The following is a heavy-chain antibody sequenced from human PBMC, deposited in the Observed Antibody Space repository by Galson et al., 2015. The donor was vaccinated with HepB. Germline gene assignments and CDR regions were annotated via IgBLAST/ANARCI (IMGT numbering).Heavy chain of an antibody. J-gene: IGHJ4*02. CDR1: GFTFSSYG. CDR3: ARGPPYSSSWDPSPLFDY. V-gene: IGHV3-30*03. Sequence: SLRLSCAASGFTFSSYGMHWVRQAPGKGLEWVAVISYDGSNKYYADSVKGRFTISRDNAKNSLYLQMNSLRAEDTAVYYCARGPPYSSSWDPSPLFDYWGQGTLVTVSS. D-gene: IGHD6-13*01. CDR2: ISYDGSNK.